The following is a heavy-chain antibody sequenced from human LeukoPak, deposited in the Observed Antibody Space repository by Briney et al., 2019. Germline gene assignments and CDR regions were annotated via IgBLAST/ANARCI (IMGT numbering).Heavy chain of an antibody. D-gene: IGHD1-1*01. CDR3: ARDYRMEGDAFDI. CDR2: ISGSGGTT. CDR1: GFTFSNYG. V-gene: IGHV3-23*01. Sequence: GGSLRLSCAAPGFTFSNYGMRWVRQAPGRGLEWDSVISGSGGTTYYADSVKGRFTISRDNAKNSLYLQMNSLRAEDTAVYYCARDYRMEGDAFDIWGQGTMVTVSS. J-gene: IGHJ3*02.